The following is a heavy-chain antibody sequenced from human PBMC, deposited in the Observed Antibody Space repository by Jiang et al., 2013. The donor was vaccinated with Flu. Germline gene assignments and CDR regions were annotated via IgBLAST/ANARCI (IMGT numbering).Heavy chain of an antibody. J-gene: IGHJ6*04. CDR2: IDPSDSYT. D-gene: IGHD3-3*01. Sequence: GAEVKKPGESLRISCKGSGYSFTSYWISWVRQMPGKGLEWMGRIDPSDSYTNYSPSFQGHVTISADKSISTAYLQWSSLKASDTAMYYCARPGKIFGVVTGMDVWGKGTTVTVSS. CDR3: ARPGKIFGVVTGMDV. V-gene: IGHV5-10-1*01. CDR1: GYSFTSYW.